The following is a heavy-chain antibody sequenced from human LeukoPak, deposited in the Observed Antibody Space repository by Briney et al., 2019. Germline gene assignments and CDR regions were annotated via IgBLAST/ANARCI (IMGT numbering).Heavy chain of an antibody. V-gene: IGHV3-23*01. CDR2: ISGSGGST. CDR1: GFTFSSYA. CDR3: AKVGGDYDILTGYCTN. D-gene: IGHD3-9*01. Sequence: GGSLRLSCAASGFTFSSYAMSWVRQAPGKGLEWVSAISGSGGSTYYADSVKGRFTISRDNSKNTLYLQMNSLRAEDTAVYYCAKVGGDYDILTGYCTNWGQGTLVTVSS. J-gene: IGHJ4*02.